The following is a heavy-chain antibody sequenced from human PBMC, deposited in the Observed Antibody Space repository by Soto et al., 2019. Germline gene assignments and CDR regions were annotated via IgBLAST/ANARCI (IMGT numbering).Heavy chain of an antibody. CDR3: SRALTYYYDSSGYYYFDY. V-gene: IGHV1-69*01. D-gene: IGHD3-22*01. CDR2: IIPIFGTA. Sequence: QVQLVQSGAEVKKPESSVKVSCKASGGTFSSYAISWVRQAPGQGLEWMGGIIPIFGTANYAQKFQGRVTITADESTSTAYMELSSLTSEDTAVYYCSRALTYYYDSSGYYYFDYWGQGTLVTVSS. J-gene: IGHJ4*02. CDR1: GGTFSSYA.